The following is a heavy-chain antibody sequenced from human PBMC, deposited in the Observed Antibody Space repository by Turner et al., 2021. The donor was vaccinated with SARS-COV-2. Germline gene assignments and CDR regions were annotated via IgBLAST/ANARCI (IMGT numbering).Heavy chain of an antibody. D-gene: IGHD3-10*01. CDR2: SYSGGST. V-gene: IGHV3-53*01. J-gene: IGHJ6*02. CDR1: GVTVSSNY. Sequence: EVQLVESGGGLIQPGGSLSLSCAASGVTVSSNYMSWVRQAPGKGLEWVSVSYSGGSTFYSDSVKGRFTISRDNSKNTLYLQMNSLRAEDTDVYYCARGGHYYYGLDVWGQGTTVTVSS. CDR3: ARGGHYYYGLDV.